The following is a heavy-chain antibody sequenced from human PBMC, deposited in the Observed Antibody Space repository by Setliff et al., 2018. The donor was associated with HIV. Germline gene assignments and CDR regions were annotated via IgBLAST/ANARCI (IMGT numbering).Heavy chain of an antibody. V-gene: IGHV5-51*01. CDR3: ARQVVIAPLDYYYVDV. Sequence: GESLKISCKGSGYTFTNYWIGWVRQRPGKALEWMGIIYPGDSDTRYSPSFQGQVTISADKSISTAYLQWSSLKASDTAMYYCARQVVIAPLDYYYVDVWGKGTTVTVSS. CDR1: GYTFTNYW. CDR2: IYPGDSDT. J-gene: IGHJ6*03. D-gene: IGHD2-21*01.